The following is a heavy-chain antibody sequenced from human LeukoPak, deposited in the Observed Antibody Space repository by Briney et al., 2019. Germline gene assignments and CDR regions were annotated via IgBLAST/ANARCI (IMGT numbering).Heavy chain of an antibody. Sequence: SETLSLTCTVSGGSISSGGYYWSWIRQPPGTGLEWIGYVYYNGTTNYNPSLKSRVTISVDMSKNQFSLRLSSVTAADTAVYFCARDHNDFWSGYYGDYYYGMDVWGQGTTVIVSS. J-gene: IGHJ6*02. D-gene: IGHD3-3*01. CDR1: GGSISSGGYY. V-gene: IGHV4-61*08. CDR2: VYYNGTT. CDR3: ARDHNDFWSGYYGDYYYGMDV.